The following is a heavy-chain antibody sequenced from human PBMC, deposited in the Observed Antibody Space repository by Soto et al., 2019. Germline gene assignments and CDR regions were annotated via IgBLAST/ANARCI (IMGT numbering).Heavy chain of an antibody. CDR1: GFSFGSYE. Sequence: QEQLVESGGGVVQPGRSLTLSCAGSGFSFGSYEMHWVRQAPGKGLEWVTFTSYDGSINYYADSVKGRFTMSRDNAKNSLYLQMNSLRAEDTAVYYCARYPAKRPGGPFDYWGQGTLVTVSS. CDR3: ARYPAKRPGGPFDY. D-gene: IGHD2-2*01. J-gene: IGHJ4*02. CDR2: TSYDGSIN. V-gene: IGHV3-30*04.